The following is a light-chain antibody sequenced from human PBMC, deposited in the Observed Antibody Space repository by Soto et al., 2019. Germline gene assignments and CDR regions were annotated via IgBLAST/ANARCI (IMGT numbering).Light chain of an antibody. J-gene: IGKJ4*01. V-gene: IGKV3-15*01. CDR1: QSVRSN. CDR2: GAS. Sequence: EIVMTQSPATMSVSPGERATLSCRASQSVRSNLAWYQQKPGQAPRLLIYGASTRATGIPARFSGSGSGTEFTLTVSSLQSEDFAVYYCQQRSNWPPVFGGGTKVEIK. CDR3: QQRSNWPPV.